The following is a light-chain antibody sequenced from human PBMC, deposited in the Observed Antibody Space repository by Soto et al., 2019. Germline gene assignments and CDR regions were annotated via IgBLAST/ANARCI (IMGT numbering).Light chain of an antibody. CDR1: SSDVGGYNY. Sequence: QSALTQPASVSGSPGQSITMSCTGTSSDVGGYNYVSWYQQHPGKAPKLMFYGVRNRPSGVANRFSGSKSGNTSSLTISGLQAEDEAYYYCISYTSSSTLYVFGTGTKLTVL. CDR3: ISYTSSSTLYV. CDR2: GVR. J-gene: IGLJ1*01. V-gene: IGLV2-14*01.